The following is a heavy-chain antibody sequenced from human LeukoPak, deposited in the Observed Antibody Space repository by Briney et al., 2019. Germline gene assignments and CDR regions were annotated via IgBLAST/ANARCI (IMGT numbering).Heavy chain of an antibody. V-gene: IGHV1-69*01. CDR1: GGTFSSYA. J-gene: IGHJ6*02. Sequence: SVKVSCKASGGTFSSYAISWVRQAPGQGLEWMGGIIPIFGTANYAQKSQGRVTITADESTSTAYMELSSLRSEDTAVYYCARDTGRTGTTGGMDVWGQGTTVTVSS. CDR3: ARDTGRTGTTGGMDV. CDR2: IIPIFGTA. D-gene: IGHD1-7*01.